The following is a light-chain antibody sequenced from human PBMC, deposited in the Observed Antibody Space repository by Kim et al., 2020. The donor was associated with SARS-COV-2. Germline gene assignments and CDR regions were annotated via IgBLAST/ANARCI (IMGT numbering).Light chain of an antibody. CDR2: AAS. J-gene: IGKJ2*01. Sequence: DIHMTQSPSSLSASVGDRVTITCRTSQSISSYLNWFQHKPGKAPRLLIYAASSLQSGVPSRFSGSGSGTDFTLTISRLQPEDFATYYCQQSYNSPYTFGQGTKLEIK. V-gene: IGKV1-39*01. CDR3: QQSYNSPYT. CDR1: QSISSY.